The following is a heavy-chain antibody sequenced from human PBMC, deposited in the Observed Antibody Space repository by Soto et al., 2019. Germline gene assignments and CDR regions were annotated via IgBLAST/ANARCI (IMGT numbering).Heavy chain of an antibody. Sequence: QVHLVQSGAEVKKPGASVKVSCKGSGYAFTTYGITWVRQAPGQGLEWMGWISAHNGNTNYAQKLQGRVTVTRDTSTSTAYLELMNLRSGDTGVFYCARGKDRDYWGQGTLVTVSS. CDR3: ARGKDRDY. CDR2: ISAHNGNT. V-gene: IGHV1-18*01. J-gene: IGHJ4*02. CDR1: GYAFTTYG.